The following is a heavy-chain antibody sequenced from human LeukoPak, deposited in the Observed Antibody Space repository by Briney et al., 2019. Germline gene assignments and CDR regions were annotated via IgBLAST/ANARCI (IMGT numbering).Heavy chain of an antibody. CDR2: ISGSGGST. J-gene: IGHJ4*02. Sequence: GGSLRLSCAASGFTFSSYAMSGVRQAPGKGLEWVSAISGSGGSTYYAASVKGRFTISRDKSKNTLYLQMNSLRAEDTAVYYCAKDPSYYYDSSGYYPWYFDYWGQGTLVTVSS. CDR1: GFTFSSYA. V-gene: IGHV3-23*01. CDR3: AKDPSYYYDSSGYYPWYFDY. D-gene: IGHD3-22*01.